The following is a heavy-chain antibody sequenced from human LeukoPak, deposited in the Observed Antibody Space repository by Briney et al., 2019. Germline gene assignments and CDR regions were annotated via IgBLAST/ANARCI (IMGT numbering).Heavy chain of an antibody. D-gene: IGHD2-15*01. CDR3: VRGLPFDY. J-gene: IGHJ4*02. V-gene: IGHV3-23*01. CDR2: ISGNGGST. CDR1: GFTFSSYG. Sequence: TGGSLRLSCAASGFTFSSYGMSWVRQAPGKGLEWVSGISGNGGSTLYADSVKGRFTISRDNSKNTLYLQMNSLRAEDTAVYYCVRGLPFDYWGQGTLVTVSS.